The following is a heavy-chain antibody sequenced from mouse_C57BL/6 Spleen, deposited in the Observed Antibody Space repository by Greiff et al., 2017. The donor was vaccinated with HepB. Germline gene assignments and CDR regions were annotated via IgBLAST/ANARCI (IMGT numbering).Heavy chain of an antibody. Sequence: QVQLQQPGAELVKPGASVKLSCKASGYTFTSYWMHWVKQRPGQGLEWIGMIHPNSGSTNYNEKFKSKATLTVDKSSSTAYMQLSSLTSEDSPVYYCARRITTVVSTDYFDYWGQGTTLTVSS. V-gene: IGHV1-64*01. CDR3: ARRITTVVSTDYFDY. CDR2: IHPNSGST. CDR1: GYTFTSYW. J-gene: IGHJ2*01. D-gene: IGHD1-1*01.